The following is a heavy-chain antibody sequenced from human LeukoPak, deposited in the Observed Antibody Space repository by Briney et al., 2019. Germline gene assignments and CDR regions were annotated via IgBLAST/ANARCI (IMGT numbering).Heavy chain of an antibody. CDR1: GYTCTSYG. J-gene: IGHJ3*02. CDR3: ARDQSPVADTFDAFDI. Sequence: ASVKVSSMASGYTCTSYGISWVRQAPGHGLEWMGWISAYNGNTNYAQKLQGRVTMTTDTSTSTAYMELRSLRSDDTAVYYCARDQSPVADTFDAFDIWGQGTMVTVSS. D-gene: IGHD6-19*01. V-gene: IGHV1-18*01. CDR2: ISAYNGNT.